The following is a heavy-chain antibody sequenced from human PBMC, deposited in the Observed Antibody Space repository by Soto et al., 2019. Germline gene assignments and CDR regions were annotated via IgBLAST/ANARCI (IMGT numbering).Heavy chain of an antibody. CDR1: GGTFSSYA. J-gene: IGHJ4*02. Sequence: SVKVSCTASGGTFSSYAISWVRQAPGQGLEWMGGIIPIFGTANYAQKFQGRVTTTADESTSTAYMELSSLRSEDTAVYYCARDYYDSSGYFDYWGQGTLVTVSS. V-gene: IGHV1-69*13. CDR2: IIPIFGTA. D-gene: IGHD3-22*01. CDR3: ARDYYDSSGYFDY.